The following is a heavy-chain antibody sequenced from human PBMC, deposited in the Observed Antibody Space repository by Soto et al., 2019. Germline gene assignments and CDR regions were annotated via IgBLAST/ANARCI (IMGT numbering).Heavy chain of an antibody. J-gene: IGHJ4*02. V-gene: IGHV3-33*01. CDR3: ARDLGGGDCFDY. Sequence: GGSLRLSCAASGFTFSSYGMHWVRQAPGKGLEWVAVIWYDGSNKYYADSVKGRFTISRDNSKNTLYLQMNSLRAEDTAVYYCARDLGGGDCFDYWGQGTLVTAPQ. CDR1: GFTFSSYG. CDR2: IWYDGSNK. D-gene: IGHD2-21*01.